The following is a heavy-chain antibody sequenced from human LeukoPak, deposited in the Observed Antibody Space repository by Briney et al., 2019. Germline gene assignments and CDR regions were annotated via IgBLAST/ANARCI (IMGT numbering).Heavy chain of an antibody. Sequence: GGSLRLSCAASGFTFSSYAMSWVRQAPGKGLEWVSAISGSGGSTYYADSVKGRFTISRDNSKNTLYLQMNSLRAEDTAVYYCAKSWQRHMVRGAPGYFDYWGQGTLVTVSS. D-gene: IGHD3-10*01. J-gene: IGHJ4*02. CDR2: ISGSGGST. CDR3: AKSWQRHMVRGAPGYFDY. V-gene: IGHV3-23*01. CDR1: GFTFSSYA.